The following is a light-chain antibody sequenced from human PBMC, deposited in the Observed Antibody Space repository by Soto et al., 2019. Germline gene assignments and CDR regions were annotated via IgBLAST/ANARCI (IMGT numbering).Light chain of an antibody. CDR2: EVS. CDR3: SSYTSSSLYV. J-gene: IGLJ1*01. V-gene: IGLV2-14*01. Sequence: HSVLTQPASVSGSPGQSITISCTGTSSDVGGYNYVSWYQQHPGKAPKLMIYEVSNRPSGVSNRFSGSKSGNTASLTISGLQAEDEADYYCSSYTSSSLYVFGTGTKVTVL. CDR1: SSDVGGYNY.